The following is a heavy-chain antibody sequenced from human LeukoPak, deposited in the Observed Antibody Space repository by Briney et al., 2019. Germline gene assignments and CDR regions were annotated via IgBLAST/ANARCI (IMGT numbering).Heavy chain of an antibody. J-gene: IGHJ6*02. CDR3: ASLGGKGDYYYYGMDV. Sequence: GGSLRLSCAASGLTFSSYGMHWVRQAPGKGLEWVAVISYDGSNKYYADSVKGRFTISRDNSKNTLYLQMNSLRAEDTAVYYCASLGGKGDYYYYGMDVWGQGTTVTVSS. CDR2: ISYDGSNK. D-gene: IGHD3-16*01. V-gene: IGHV3-30*03. CDR1: GLTFSSYG.